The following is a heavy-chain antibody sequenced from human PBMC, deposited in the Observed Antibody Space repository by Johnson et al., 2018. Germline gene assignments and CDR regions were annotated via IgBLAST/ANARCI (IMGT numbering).Heavy chain of an antibody. D-gene: IGHD1-20*01. CDR3: ARGFLANWNSYYMDV. Sequence: QVQLQQWGAGLLKPSETLSLTCAVYGGSFSGYYWSWIRQPPGKGLEWIGEINHRGSTNYTPSLKSRVTISVDTSRNQFSLKLSSVTAADTAVYYCARGFLANWNSYYMDVWGKGTTGTVSS. J-gene: IGHJ6*03. CDR1: GGSFSGYY. V-gene: IGHV4-34*01. CDR2: INHRGST.